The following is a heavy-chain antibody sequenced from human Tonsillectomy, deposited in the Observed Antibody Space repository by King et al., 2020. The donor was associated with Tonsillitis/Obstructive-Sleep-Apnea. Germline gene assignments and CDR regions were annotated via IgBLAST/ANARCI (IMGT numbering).Heavy chain of an antibody. Sequence: VQLVESGGGVVQPGRSLRLSCAASGFTFSSYAMHWVRQAPGKGLEWVAVISYDGGNKYYADSVKGRFTISRDNSKNTLYLQMNSLRAEDTAVYYCARDPGSTSRHYYYSMYTSGEGATVTVSS. CDR2: ISYDGGNK. CDR3: ARDPGSTSRHYYYSMYT. V-gene: IGHV3-30*04. D-gene: IGHD2-2*01. J-gene: IGHJ6*02. CDR1: GFTFSSYA.